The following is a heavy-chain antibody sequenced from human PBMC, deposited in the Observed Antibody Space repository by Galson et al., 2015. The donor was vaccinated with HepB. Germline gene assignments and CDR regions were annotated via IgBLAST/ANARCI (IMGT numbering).Heavy chain of an antibody. Sequence: SLRLSCAASGFTFSSYGMHWVRQAPGKGLEWVAVIWYDGSNKYYADSVKGRFTISRDNSKNTLYLQMNSLRAEDTAVYYCARDYYGYSFDYWGQGTLVTVSS. D-gene: IGHD3-10*01. CDR1: GFTFSSYG. V-gene: IGHV3-33*01. CDR2: IWYDGSNK. J-gene: IGHJ4*02. CDR3: ARDYYGYSFDY.